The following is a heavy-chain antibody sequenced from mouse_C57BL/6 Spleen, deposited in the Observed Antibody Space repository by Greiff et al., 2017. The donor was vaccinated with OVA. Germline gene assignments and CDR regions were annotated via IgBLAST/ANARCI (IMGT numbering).Heavy chain of an antibody. CDR1: GFNIKDDY. J-gene: IGHJ2*01. CDR3: TFIYYDYDGYYFDY. D-gene: IGHD2-4*01. Sequence: VQLQQSGAELVRPGASVKLSCTASGFNIKDDYMHWVKQRPEQGLEWIGWIDPENGDTEYASKFQGKATITADTSSNTAYLQLSSLTSEDTAVYYCTFIYYDYDGYYFDYWGQGTTLTVSS. CDR2: IDPENGDT. V-gene: IGHV14-4*01.